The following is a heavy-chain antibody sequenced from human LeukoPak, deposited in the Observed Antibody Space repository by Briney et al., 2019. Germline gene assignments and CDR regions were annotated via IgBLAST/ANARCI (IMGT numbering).Heavy chain of an antibody. CDR3: ARDSTGGGGIY. D-gene: IGHD3-16*01. CDR1: GFTFSSYS. Sequence: GGSLRLSCAASGFTFSSYSMNWVRQAPGKGLEWVSYIRSSSTTIYYADSVKGRFTISRDNAKNSLYLQMNSLRAEDTAVYYCARDSTGGGGIYWGQGTLVTVSS. J-gene: IGHJ4*02. V-gene: IGHV3-48*04. CDR2: IRSSSTTI.